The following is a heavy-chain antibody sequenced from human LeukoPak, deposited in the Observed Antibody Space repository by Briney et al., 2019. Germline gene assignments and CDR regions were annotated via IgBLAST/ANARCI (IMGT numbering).Heavy chain of an antibody. J-gene: IGHJ4*02. Sequence: PGGSLRLSCAASGFTFSSYWMSWVRQAPGEGLEWVANIKQYGTEKYYMDSVKGRFSISRDNAKNSLYLQMNALRAEDTAVYYCARDVRPDYWGQGTLVTVST. CDR1: GFTFSSYW. CDR3: ARDVRPDY. V-gene: IGHV3-7*04. D-gene: IGHD6-6*01. CDR2: IKQYGTEK.